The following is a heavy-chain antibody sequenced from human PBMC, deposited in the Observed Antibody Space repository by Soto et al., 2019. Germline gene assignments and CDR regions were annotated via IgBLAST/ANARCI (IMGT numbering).Heavy chain of an antibody. V-gene: IGHV3-30*18. Sequence: SCKASGFTFSSYGMHWVRQAPGKGLEWVAVISYDGSNKYYADSVKGRFTISRDNSKNTLYLQMNSLRAEDTAVYYCAKEDYYGMDVWGQGTTVTVSS. J-gene: IGHJ6*02. CDR3: AKEDYYGMDV. CDR1: GFTFSSYG. CDR2: ISYDGSNK.